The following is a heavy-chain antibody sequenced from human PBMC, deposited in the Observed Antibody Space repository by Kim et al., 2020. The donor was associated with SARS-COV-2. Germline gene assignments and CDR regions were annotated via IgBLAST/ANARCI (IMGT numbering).Heavy chain of an antibody. CDR2: IYYSGST. J-gene: IGHJ6*02. CDR1: GGSISSYY. Sequence: SETLSLTCTVSGGSISSYYWSWIRQPPGKGLEWIGYIYYSGSTNYNPSLKSRVTISVDTSKNQFSLKLSSVTAADTAVYYCARDHRGGVAVAGTLYYYYYGMDVWGQGTTVTVSS. D-gene: IGHD6-19*01. V-gene: IGHV4-59*01. CDR3: ARDHRGGVAVAGTLYYYYYGMDV.